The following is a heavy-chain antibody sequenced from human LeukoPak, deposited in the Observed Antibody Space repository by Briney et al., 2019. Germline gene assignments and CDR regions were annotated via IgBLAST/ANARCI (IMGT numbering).Heavy chain of an antibody. CDR3: ARRSRGWSFDY. V-gene: IGHV4-59*01. D-gene: IGHD6-19*01. Sequence: SETLSLTCTVSGVSMSSYYWSWIRQPPGKGLEWIGYIYDSGSTNYNPSLKSRVTISVDTSKNQFSLKLSSVTAADTAVYYCARRSRGWSFDYWGQGTLVTVSS. J-gene: IGHJ4*02. CDR1: GVSMSSYY. CDR2: IYDSGST.